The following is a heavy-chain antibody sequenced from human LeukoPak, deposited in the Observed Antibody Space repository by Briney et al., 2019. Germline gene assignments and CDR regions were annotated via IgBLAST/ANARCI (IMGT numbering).Heavy chain of an antibody. V-gene: IGHV4-34*01. CDR3: ASEVVAATLDY. CDR1: GGSFSGYY. CDR2: INRSGST. Sequence: SETLTLTCAVYGGSFSGYYWSWIRQPPGKGLEWIGEINRSGSTNYNPSLKSRVTISVDTSKNQFSLKLSSVTAADTAVYYCASEVVAATLDYWGQGTLVTVSS. D-gene: IGHD2-15*01. J-gene: IGHJ4*02.